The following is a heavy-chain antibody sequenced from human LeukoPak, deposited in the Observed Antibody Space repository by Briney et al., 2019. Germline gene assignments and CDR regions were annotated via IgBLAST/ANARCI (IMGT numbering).Heavy chain of an antibody. J-gene: IGHJ6*03. Sequence: PSETLSLTCAVYGGSFSGYYWSWIRQPPGKGLERIGEINHSGSTNYNPSLKSRVTISVDTSKNQFSLKLSSVTAADTAVYYCARGVSSSSSDRYYYYYYMDVWGKGTTVTVSS. CDR1: GGSFSGYY. CDR2: INHSGST. CDR3: ARGVSSSSSDRYYYYYYMDV. D-gene: IGHD6-6*01. V-gene: IGHV4-34*01.